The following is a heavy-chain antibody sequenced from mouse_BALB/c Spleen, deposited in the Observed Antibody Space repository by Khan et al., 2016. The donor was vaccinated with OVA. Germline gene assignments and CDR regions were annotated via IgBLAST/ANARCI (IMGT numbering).Heavy chain of an antibody. Sequence: EVELVESGGVLVKPGGSLKLSCAASGFTFSTYGMSWVRQIPDKRLEWVATISSGGSYTYYPDSVKGRFTISRDTAKNTLYLQMNSLNSEDTAMYYCARLAYYYNSEGFAYWGQGTLVTVSA. CDR3: ARLAYYYNSEGFAY. J-gene: IGHJ3*01. D-gene: IGHD1-1*01. CDR2: ISSGGSYT. CDR1: GFTFSTYG. V-gene: IGHV5-6*01.